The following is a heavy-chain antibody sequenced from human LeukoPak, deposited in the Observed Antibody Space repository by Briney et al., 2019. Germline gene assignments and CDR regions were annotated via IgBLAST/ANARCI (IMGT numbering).Heavy chain of an antibody. CDR2: ISWNSGSI. J-gene: IGHJ4*02. D-gene: IGHD3-22*01. CDR1: GFTFDDYA. CDR3: ARVLHKRNYDSSDYYGY. V-gene: IGHV3-9*01. Sequence: PGGSLRLSCAASGFTFDDYAMHWVRQAPGKGLEWVSGISWNSGSIGYADSVKGRFTISRDNAKNSLYLQMNSLRAEDTAVYYCARVLHKRNYDSSDYYGYWGQGTLVTVSS.